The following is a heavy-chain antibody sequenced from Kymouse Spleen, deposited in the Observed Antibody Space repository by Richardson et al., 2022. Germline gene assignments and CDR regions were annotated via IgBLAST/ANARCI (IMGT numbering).Heavy chain of an antibody. CDR3: ARGRSSSSVDYYYYGMDV. V-gene: IGHV4-34*01. D-gene: IGHD6-6*01. CDR1: GGSFSGYY. J-gene: IGHJ6*02. Sequence: QVQLQQWGAGLLKPSETLSLTCAVYGGSFSGYYWSWIRQPPGKGLEWIGEINHSGSTNYNPSLKSRVTISVDTSKNQFSLKLSSVTAADTAVYYCARGRSSSSVDYYYYGMDVWGQGTTVTVSS. CDR2: INHSGST.